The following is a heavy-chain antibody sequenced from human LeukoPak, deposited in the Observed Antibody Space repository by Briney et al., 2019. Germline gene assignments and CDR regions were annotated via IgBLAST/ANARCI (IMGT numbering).Heavy chain of an antibody. V-gene: IGHV1-8*01. D-gene: IGHD3-22*01. CDR1: GGTFSRFT. CDR3: AREELSAVIITDFDY. Sequence: GASVTVSCTASGGTFSRFTINWVRQATGQGLEWMGWMNPNSGNTGYAQKFQGRVTMTRDTSISTAYMELSGLRSEDTAVYYCAREELSAVIITDFDYWGQGTLVTVSS. CDR2: MNPNSGNT. J-gene: IGHJ4*02.